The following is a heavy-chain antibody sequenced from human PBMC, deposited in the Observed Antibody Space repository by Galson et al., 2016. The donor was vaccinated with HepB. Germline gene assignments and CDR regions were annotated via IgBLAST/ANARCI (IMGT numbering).Heavy chain of an antibody. Sequence: TLSLTCTVSGDSISSGGGYYWSWIRQHPGKGLEWIGYIHYRGGTNYNPSLKSRVTISTDRTKNHFSLKLSSVTVADTAMYYCARGSWSAYGAFDIWGQGTMVTVSS. V-gene: IGHV4-31*03. CDR3: ARGSWSAYGAFDI. CDR1: GDSISSGGGYY. J-gene: IGHJ3*02. D-gene: IGHD3-3*01. CDR2: IHYRGGT.